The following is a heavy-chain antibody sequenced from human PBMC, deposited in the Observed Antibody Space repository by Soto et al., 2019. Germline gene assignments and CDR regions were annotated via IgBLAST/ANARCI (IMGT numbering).Heavy chain of an antibody. CDR3: ARDRIVVVPAAMKPYYYYGMDV. CDR2: IYHSGST. CDR1: GGSISSSNW. V-gene: IGHV4-4*02. J-gene: IGHJ6*02. D-gene: IGHD2-2*01. Sequence: PSETLSLTCALSGGSISSSNWWSWVRQPPGKGLEWIGEIYHSGSTNYNPSLKSRVTISVDKSKNQFSLKLSSVTAADTAVYYCARDRIVVVPAAMKPYYYYGMDVWGQGTTVTVSS.